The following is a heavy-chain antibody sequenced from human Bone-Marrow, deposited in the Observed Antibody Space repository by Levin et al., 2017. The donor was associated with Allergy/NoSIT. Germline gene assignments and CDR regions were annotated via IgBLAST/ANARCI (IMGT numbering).Heavy chain of an antibody. J-gene: IGHJ2*01. CDR3: AGGRRDGYSNYWYFAL. D-gene: IGHD5-24*01. V-gene: IGHV4-34*01. CDR2: MFESGTT. Sequence: SETLSLTCAVSGGSFSGDYWSWIRQSPGEGLQWIGEMFESGTTLYNPSLKSRVTISRDTSKKHISLKLTSVTAADTAIYFCAGGRRDGYSNYWYFALWGRGTLVTVSS. CDR1: GGSFSGDY.